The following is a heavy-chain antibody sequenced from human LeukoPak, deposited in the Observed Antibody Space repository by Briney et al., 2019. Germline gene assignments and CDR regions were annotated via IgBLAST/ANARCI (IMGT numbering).Heavy chain of an antibody. J-gene: IGHJ4*02. CDR2: IGSDGTNT. V-gene: IGHV3-64*02. CDR3: MSRDGSGY. D-gene: IGHD1-1*01. Sequence: GGSLRLSCEASGFTFSSYPMHWVRQAPGKGLEYVSAIGSDGTNTFYADSVKGRFTVSRDNSKNTLYLQMGSLRPEDMAIYYCMSRDGSGYWVQETPVTVSS. CDR1: GFTFSSYP.